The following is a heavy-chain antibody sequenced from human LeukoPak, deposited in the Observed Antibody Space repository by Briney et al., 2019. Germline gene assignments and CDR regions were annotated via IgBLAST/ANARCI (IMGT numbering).Heavy chain of an antibody. CDR1: GYTFTSYY. D-gene: IGHD3-10*01. J-gene: IGHJ4*02. CDR2: VNPSGGRT. Sequence: ASVKVSCKASGYTFTSYYMYWVRQAPGQGLEGMGIVNPSGGRTSYAQKFQGRVTMTRDTSTSTVYMELSSLRSEDTAMYYCARGGSGSYRLDYWGQGTLVTVSS. CDR3: ARGGSGSYRLDY. V-gene: IGHV1-46*01.